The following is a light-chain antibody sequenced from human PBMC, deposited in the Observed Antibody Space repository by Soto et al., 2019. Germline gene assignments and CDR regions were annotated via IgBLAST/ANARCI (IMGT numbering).Light chain of an antibody. CDR2: AAS. Sequence: DIQMTQSPSSVSASVGDRVTITCRASQDIGSWLAWYQQKPGKAPKLLVYAASSLQSGVPSRFSGSGSGTDFALTINSLQSEDFATYYCQQDNSFPLTFGGGTKVEIK. J-gene: IGKJ4*01. V-gene: IGKV1D-12*01. CDR3: QQDNSFPLT. CDR1: QDIGSW.